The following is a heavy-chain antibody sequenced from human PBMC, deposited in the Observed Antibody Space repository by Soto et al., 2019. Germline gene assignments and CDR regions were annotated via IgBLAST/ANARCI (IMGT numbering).Heavy chain of an antibody. Sequence: QVQLVQSGAEVKKPGSSVEVSCRASGGTFNNYVINWVRQAPGQGLEWMAGIIPIFGTPNYAQKFQGRVTITADKSTSTAYMELNSLRSEDTAVYYCAGRCDGTNCLAHFDYWGQGTLVTVSS. V-gene: IGHV1-69*06. J-gene: IGHJ4*02. CDR3: AGRCDGTNCLAHFDY. CDR1: GGTFNNYV. CDR2: IIPIFGTP. D-gene: IGHD2-2*01.